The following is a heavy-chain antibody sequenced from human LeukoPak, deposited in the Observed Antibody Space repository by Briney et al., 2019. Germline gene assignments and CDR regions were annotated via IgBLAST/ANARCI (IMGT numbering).Heavy chain of an antibody. CDR2: INPNSGGT. Sequence: ASVKVSCKTSGYTFTGYYMHWVRQAPGQGLEWMGRINPNSGGTNYAQKFQGRVTMTRDTSISTAYMELSRLRSDDTAVYYCARDGEEWELPTFDYWGQGTLVTVSS. D-gene: IGHD1-26*01. V-gene: IGHV1-2*06. CDR3: ARDGEEWELPTFDY. J-gene: IGHJ4*02. CDR1: GYTFTGYY.